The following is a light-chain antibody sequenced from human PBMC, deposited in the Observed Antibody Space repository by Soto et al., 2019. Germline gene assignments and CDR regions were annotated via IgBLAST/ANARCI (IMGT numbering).Light chain of an antibody. Sequence: DIQMTQFPPTLSASIGDRVTITCRASQTISSSLAWYQQKPGKAPKLLIYKASTLQTGVPSRFSGSGSGTEFTLPIISLQPDDFATYYFQQYDSYSPYTFGQGTRLEIK. CDR3: QQYDSYSPYT. CDR2: KAS. CDR1: QTISSS. J-gene: IGKJ2*01. V-gene: IGKV1-5*03.